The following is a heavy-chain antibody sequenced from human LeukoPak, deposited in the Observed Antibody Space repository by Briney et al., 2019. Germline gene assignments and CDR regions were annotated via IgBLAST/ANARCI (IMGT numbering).Heavy chain of an antibody. V-gene: IGHV4-59*08. CDR3: AGPSSGWYEFYFRH. Sequence: PSETLSLTCTVSGGSISSYYWSWIRQPPGKGLEWIGYIYYSGSTNYNPSLKSRVTISVDTSKNQFSLKLSSVTAADTAVYYCAGPSSGWYEFYFRHWGQGTLVTVSS. D-gene: IGHD6-19*01. CDR2: IYYSGST. CDR1: GGSISSYY. J-gene: IGHJ1*01.